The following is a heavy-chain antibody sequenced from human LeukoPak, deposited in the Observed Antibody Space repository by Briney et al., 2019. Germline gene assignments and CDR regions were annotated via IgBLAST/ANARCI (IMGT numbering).Heavy chain of an antibody. J-gene: IGHJ6*03. CDR2: MNPNSGNT. D-gene: IGHD6-6*01. CDR1: GYTFTSYD. CDR3: ARGRRYSSSPRGRYYYYYMDV. V-gene: IGHV1-8*03. Sequence: ASVKVSCKASGYTFTSYDINWVRQATGQGLEWMGWMNPNSGNTGYAQKFQGRVTITRNTSISTAYMELSSLRSEDTAVYYCARGRRYSSSPRGRYYYYYMDVWGKGTTVTVSS.